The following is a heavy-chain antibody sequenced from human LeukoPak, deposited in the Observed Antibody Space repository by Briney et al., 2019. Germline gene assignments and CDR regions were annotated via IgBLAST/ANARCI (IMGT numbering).Heavy chain of an antibody. Sequence: ASVKVSCKASGYTFTSYDINWVRQATGQGLEWMGWMNPNSGNTGYAQKFQGRVTMTRNTSISTAYMELSSLRSEDTAVYYCARSYRDGGRYYYYYYGMDVWGQGTTVTVSS. D-gene: IGHD2-15*01. CDR3: ARSYRDGGRYYYYYYGMDV. CDR2: MNPNSGNT. CDR1: GYTFTSYD. V-gene: IGHV1-8*01. J-gene: IGHJ6*02.